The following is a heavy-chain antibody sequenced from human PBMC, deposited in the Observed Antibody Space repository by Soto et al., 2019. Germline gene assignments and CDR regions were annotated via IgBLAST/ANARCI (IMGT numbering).Heavy chain of an antibody. CDR1: GFTFSSYA. V-gene: IGHV3-23*01. D-gene: IGHD2-15*01. Sequence: XGSLRLSCAASGFTFSSYAMSWVRQAPGKGLEWVSVISGSGGSTYYADSVKGRFTISRDNSKNTLYLQMNSLRAEDTAVYYCAKDKDSLPPFDYWGQGTLVTVSS. J-gene: IGHJ4*02. CDR2: ISGSGGST. CDR3: AKDKDSLPPFDY.